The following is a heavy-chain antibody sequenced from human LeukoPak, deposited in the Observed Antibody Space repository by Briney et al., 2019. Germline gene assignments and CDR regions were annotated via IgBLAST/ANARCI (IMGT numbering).Heavy chain of an antibody. CDR3: ARGIGDYPSGIVGSPGDY. J-gene: IGHJ4*02. Sequence: SETLSLTCAVYGGPFSGYYWSWIRQPPGKGLEWIGEINHSGSTNYNPSLKSRVTISVDTSKNQFSLKLSSVTAADTAVYYCARGIGDYPSGIVGSPGDYWGQGTLVTVSS. D-gene: IGHD1-26*01. CDR2: INHSGST. V-gene: IGHV4-34*01. CDR1: GGPFSGYY.